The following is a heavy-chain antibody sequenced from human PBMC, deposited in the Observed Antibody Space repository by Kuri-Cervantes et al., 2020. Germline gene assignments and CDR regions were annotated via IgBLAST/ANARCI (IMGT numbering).Heavy chain of an antibody. J-gene: IGHJ4*02. D-gene: IGHD3/OR15-3a*01. CDR2: INAGNGNT. CDR1: GYTFTSYA. V-gene: IGHV1-3*01. CDR3: ARRYLDGGADY. Sequence: ASVKVSCKASGYTFTSYAMHWVRQAPGQRLEWMGWINAGNGNTKYSQRFQGRVTITRDTSISTAYMELSSLRSEDTAVYYCARRYLDGGADYWGQGTLVTVSS.